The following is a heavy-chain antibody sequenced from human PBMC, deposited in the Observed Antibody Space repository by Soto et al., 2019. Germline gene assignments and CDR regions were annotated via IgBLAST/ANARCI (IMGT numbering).Heavy chain of an antibody. CDR3: ARRPGYSSSSAPGGYYYYYGMDV. CDR2: IDPSDSYT. Sequence: GESLKISCKGSGYSFTSYWISWVRQMPGKGLEWMGRIDPSDSYTNYSPSFQGHVTISADKSISTAYPQWSSLKASDTAMYYCARRPGYSSSSAPGGYYYYYGMDVWGQGTTVTVSS. V-gene: IGHV5-10-1*01. CDR1: GYSFTSYW. D-gene: IGHD6-6*01. J-gene: IGHJ6*02.